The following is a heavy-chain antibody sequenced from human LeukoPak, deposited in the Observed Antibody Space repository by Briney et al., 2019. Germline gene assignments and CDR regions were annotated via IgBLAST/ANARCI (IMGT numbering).Heavy chain of an antibody. Sequence: SVKVSCKASGGTFSSYAISWVRQAPGQGLEWMGGILPIFGTANYAQKFQGRVTITTDESTSTAYMELSSLRSEDTAVYYCARDHYRVNYFLYESGWFDPWGQGTLVTVSS. CDR1: GGTFSSYA. CDR2: ILPIFGTA. V-gene: IGHV1-69*05. CDR3: ARDHYRVNYFLYESGWFDP. D-gene: IGHD2/OR15-2a*01. J-gene: IGHJ5*02.